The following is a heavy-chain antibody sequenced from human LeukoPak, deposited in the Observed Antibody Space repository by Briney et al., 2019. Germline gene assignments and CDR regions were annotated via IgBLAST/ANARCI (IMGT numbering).Heavy chain of an antibody. D-gene: IGHD2-2*02. CDR2: IWYDGSNK. V-gene: IGHV3-33*01. Sequence: GGSLRLSCAASGFTFSSYSMHWVRQAPGKGLEWVAVIWYDGSNKYYADSVKGRFTISRDNSKNTLYLQMNSLRAEDTAVYYCARDGGYQLLYAYYYYMDVWGKGTTVTVSS. CDR1: GFTFSSYS. CDR3: ARDGGYQLLYAYYYYMDV. J-gene: IGHJ6*03.